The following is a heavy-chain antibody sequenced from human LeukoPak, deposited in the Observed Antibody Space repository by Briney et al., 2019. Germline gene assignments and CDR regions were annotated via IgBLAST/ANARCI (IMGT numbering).Heavy chain of an antibody. J-gene: IGHJ4*02. D-gene: IGHD3-22*01. CDR2: IDHSGST. Sequence: SETLSLTCAVSGGSISSSNWWNWVRQPPGKGLEWIGEIDHSGSTNYNPSLKSRVTISVDKSNNQFSLKLSSVTAADTAVYYCARGRSGDTMIVVVIPYYFDYWGQGTLVTVSS. CDR3: ARGRSGDTMIVVVIPYYFDY. CDR1: GGSISSSNW. V-gene: IGHV4-4*02.